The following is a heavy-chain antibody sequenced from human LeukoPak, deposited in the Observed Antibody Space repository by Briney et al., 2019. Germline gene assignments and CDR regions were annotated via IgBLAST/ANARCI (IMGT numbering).Heavy chain of an antibody. CDR1: GFTFSSFA. CDR3: AREGYSSSWYPWFDP. D-gene: IGHD6-13*01. Sequence: GGSLRLSCAGSGFTFSSFAMSWVRQAPGKGLEWVSAISGSGGGTYYADSVKGRFTISRDNSKNTLYLQMNSLRAEDTAVYYCAREGYSSSWYPWFDPWGQGTLVTVSS. V-gene: IGHV3-23*01. J-gene: IGHJ5*02. CDR2: ISGSGGGT.